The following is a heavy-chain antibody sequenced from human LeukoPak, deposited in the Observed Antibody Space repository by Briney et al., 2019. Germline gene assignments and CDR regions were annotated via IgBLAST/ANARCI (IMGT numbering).Heavy chain of an antibody. J-gene: IGHJ4*02. Sequence: PSETLSLTCTVSGGSLSSYYWSWIRQPPGKGLEWIGYVYYSGSTYYNPSLQSRVTISIDTSKNQFSLKLSSVTAADTAVYYCAKLRVQNYGGNWGFDYWGQGTLVTVSS. CDR2: VYYSGST. CDR3: AKLRVQNYGGNWGFDY. V-gene: IGHV4-59*08. D-gene: IGHD4-23*01. CDR1: GGSLSSYY.